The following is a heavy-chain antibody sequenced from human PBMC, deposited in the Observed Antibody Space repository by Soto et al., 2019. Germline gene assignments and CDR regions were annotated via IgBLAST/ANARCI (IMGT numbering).Heavy chain of an antibody. D-gene: IGHD3-22*01. CDR3: ARDYDTSKNDCFDP. J-gene: IGHJ5*02. CDR1: GYSFTTYG. Sequence: QVQLVQSGAEVKKPGVSVKVSCKASGYSFTTYGISWVRQAPGQGLEWMGWVSTYADANHAQKFKGRVTMTTDTTTNTAYMELRSLTSDDTAVYYCARDYDTSKNDCFDPWGQGTLVTVSS. V-gene: IGHV1-18*01. CDR2: VSTYADA.